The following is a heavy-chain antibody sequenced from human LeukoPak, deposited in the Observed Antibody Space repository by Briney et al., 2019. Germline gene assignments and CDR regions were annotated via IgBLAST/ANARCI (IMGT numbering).Heavy chain of an antibody. D-gene: IGHD6-19*01. V-gene: IGHV3-23*01. CDR3: AKDSLVGGWLVGYSFYS. CDR2: ISGSGGST. CDR1: GFTFSSYA. Sequence: PGGSLRLSCAASGFTFSSYAMSWVRQAPGKGLEWVSAISGSGGSTYYADSVKGRFTISRDNSKNTLFLQMNSLRAEDTAVYYCAKDSLVGGWLVGYSFYSWGQGTLVTVSS. J-gene: IGHJ4*02.